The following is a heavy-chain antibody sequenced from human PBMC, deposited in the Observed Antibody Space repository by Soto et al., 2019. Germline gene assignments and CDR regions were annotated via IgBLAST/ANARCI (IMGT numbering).Heavy chain of an antibody. Sequence: QVLLVQSGAEVKKPGSSVKVSCKASGGTFSNFGISWVRQAPGQGLEWVGGIIPIYGAGNYAQKFQGRVSIIADESTSTVFLEVSRLRSEDTAVYYCSRGVIGETAEKVYQNYYYGMDVWGQGTTVIVS. CDR2: IIPIYGAG. V-gene: IGHV1-69*01. J-gene: IGHJ6*02. CDR1: GGTFSNFG. D-gene: IGHD2-8*01. CDR3: SRGVIGETAEKVYQNYYYGMDV.